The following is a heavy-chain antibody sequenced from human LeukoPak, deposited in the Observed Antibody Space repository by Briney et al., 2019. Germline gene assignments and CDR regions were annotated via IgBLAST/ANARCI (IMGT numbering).Heavy chain of an antibody. Sequence: GGSLRLSCAASGFTFSSYAMHWVRQAPGKGLEWVAVISYDGSNKYYADSVKGRFTISRDNSKNTLYLQMNSLRAEDTAVYYCAREGGGELDYWGQGTLVTVSS. CDR1: GFTFSSYA. CDR2: ISYDGSNK. CDR3: AREGGGELDY. D-gene: IGHD2-21*01. J-gene: IGHJ4*02. V-gene: IGHV3-30*14.